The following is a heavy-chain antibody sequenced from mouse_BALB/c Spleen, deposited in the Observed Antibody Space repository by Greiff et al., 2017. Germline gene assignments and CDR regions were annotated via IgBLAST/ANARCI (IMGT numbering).Heavy chain of an antibody. CDR1: GFTFNTYA. J-gene: IGHJ2*01. CDR3: VRSGTGFDY. D-gene: IGHD4-1*01. V-gene: IGHV10-1*02. Sequence: EVQRVESGGGLVQPKGSLKLSCAASGFTFNTYAMHWVRQAPGKGLEWVARIRSKSNNYATYYADSVKDRFTISRDDAQSMLYLQMNNLKTEDTAMYYCVRSGTGFDYWGQGTTLTVSS. CDR2: IRSKSNNYAT.